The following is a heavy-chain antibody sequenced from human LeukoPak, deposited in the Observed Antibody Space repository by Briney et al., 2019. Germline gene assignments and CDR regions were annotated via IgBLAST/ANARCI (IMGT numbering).Heavy chain of an antibody. V-gene: IGHV3-33*01. CDR1: GFTFSSYG. CDR3: ARDGYCSSTSCYGDYYYGMDV. J-gene: IGHJ6*02. CDR2: IWYDGSNK. Sequence: GSLRLSCAASGFTFSSYGMHWVRQAPGKGLEWVAVIWYDGSNKYYADSVKGRFTISRDNSKNTLYLQMNSLRAEDTAVYYCARDGYCSSTSCYGDYYYGMDVWGQGTTVTVSS. D-gene: IGHD2-2*03.